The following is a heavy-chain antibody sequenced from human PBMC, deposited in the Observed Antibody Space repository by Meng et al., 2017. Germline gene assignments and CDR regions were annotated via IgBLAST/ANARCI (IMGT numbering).Heavy chain of an antibody. D-gene: IGHD3-16*02. CDR1: GFTFSSYS. CDR3: ARDSMITFGGVIVILPFDY. CDR2: ISSSSSYI. J-gene: IGHJ4*02. Sequence: GESLKISCAASGFTFSSYSMNWVRQAPGKGLEWVSSISSSSSYIYYADSVKGRFTISRDNAKNSLYLQMNSLRAEDTAVYYCARDSMITFGGVIVILPFDYWGQGTLVTVSS. V-gene: IGHV3-21*01.